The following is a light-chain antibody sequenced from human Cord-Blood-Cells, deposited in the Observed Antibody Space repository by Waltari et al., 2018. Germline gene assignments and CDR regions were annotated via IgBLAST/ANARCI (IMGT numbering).Light chain of an antibody. CDR1: QSIRSW. CDR3: QQYNSYSLYT. Sequence: DIQMTQSPSTLSASVGDRVTITCRASQSIRSWFAWYRQKPGKAPKLLIYDASRLESGVPSRFSGSGSGTEFTLTISSLQPDDFATYYCQQYNSYSLYTFGQGTKLEIK. J-gene: IGKJ2*01. V-gene: IGKV1-5*01. CDR2: DAS.